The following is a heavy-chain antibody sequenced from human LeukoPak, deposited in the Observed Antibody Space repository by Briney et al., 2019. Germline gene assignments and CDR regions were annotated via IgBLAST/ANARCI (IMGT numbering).Heavy chain of an antibody. Sequence: ASVKVSCKASGYTFTSYGISWVRQAPGQGLEWMGWISAYNGNTNYAQKLQGRVTMTTDTSTSTAYMELRSLRSDDTAVYYCARDLSIRMYQLPYYWGQGTLVTVSS. D-gene: IGHD2-2*01. J-gene: IGHJ4*02. CDR1: GYTFTSYG. CDR2: ISAYNGNT. V-gene: IGHV1-18*01. CDR3: ARDLSIRMYQLPYY.